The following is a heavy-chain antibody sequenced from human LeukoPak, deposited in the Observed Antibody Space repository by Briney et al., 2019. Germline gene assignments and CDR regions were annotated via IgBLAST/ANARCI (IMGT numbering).Heavy chain of an antibody. Sequence: TETLSLTCTLSGGSITNTKYYWGWIRQPPGKGLEWIGSIYYTGSTYYNPSLKSRVTISVDTSKNQFSLKLRSVTAADTALYYCTRHTGYISGQYSNYEDSWGQGTLVTVSS. CDR3: TRHTGYISGQYSNYEDS. CDR2: IYYTGST. J-gene: IGHJ4*02. D-gene: IGHD4-11*01. CDR1: GGSITNTKYY. V-gene: IGHV4-39*01.